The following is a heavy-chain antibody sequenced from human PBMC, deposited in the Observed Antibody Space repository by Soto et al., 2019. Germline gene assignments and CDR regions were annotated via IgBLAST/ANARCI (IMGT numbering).Heavy chain of an antibody. CDR1: GESISSSSYY. D-gene: IGHD2-21*02. CDR3: ARQRTTVVTQAYFDH. Sequence: KPSETLSLTCIVSGESISSSSYYWGWIRQPPGKGLEWIGSIYYNPSFKSRVTISIDTSKNQFSLKLSSVTATDTAVYYCARQRTTVVTQAYFDHWGQGALVTVSS. CDR2: IYYN. V-gene: IGHV4-39*01. J-gene: IGHJ4*02.